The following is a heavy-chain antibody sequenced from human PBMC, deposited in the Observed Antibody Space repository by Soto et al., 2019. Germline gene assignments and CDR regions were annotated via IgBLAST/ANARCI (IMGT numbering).Heavy chain of an antibody. D-gene: IGHD6-19*01. V-gene: IGHV4-39*01. CDR3: ARRYSSGWYHPHSYAFDI. J-gene: IGHJ3*02. CDR2: IYYSGST. Sequence: QLQLQESGPGLVKPSETLSLTCTVSGGSISSSSYYWGWIRQPPGKGLEWIGSIYYSGSTYYNPSLKSRVTLSVDTSKNQFSLKLSSVTAADTAVYYCARRYSSGWYHPHSYAFDIWGQGTMVTVSS. CDR1: GGSISSSSYY.